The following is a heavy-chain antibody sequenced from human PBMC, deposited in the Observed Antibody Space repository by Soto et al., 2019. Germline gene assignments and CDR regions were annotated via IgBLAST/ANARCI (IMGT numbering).Heavy chain of an antibody. CDR1: GFTFSSYG. J-gene: IGHJ4*02. CDR3: AKDGLYEWLTWRQSDY. CDR2: ISYDGSDK. D-gene: IGHD5-12*01. V-gene: IGHV3-30*18. Sequence: QVQMVESGGGVVQPGRSLRLSCAASGFTFSSYGMHWVRQAPGKGLEWVAVISYDGSDKYYADSVTGRFTISRDNSKNTLYLLMNILRAEVTAVYYGAKDGLYEWLTWRQSDYWGQGTLVTDSS.